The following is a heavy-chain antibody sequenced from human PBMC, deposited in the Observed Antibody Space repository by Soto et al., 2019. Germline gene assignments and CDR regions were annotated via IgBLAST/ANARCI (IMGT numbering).Heavy chain of an antibody. CDR2: INPNSGGT. J-gene: IGHJ6*02. CDR1: GYTFTGYY. Sequence: ASVKVSCKASGYTFTGYYMHWVRQAPGQGLEWMGWINPNSGGTNYAQKFQGRVTMTRDTSISTAYMKLSRLRSDDTAVYYCARLRYCSSTSCPPLNGMDVWGQGTTVTVSS. D-gene: IGHD2-2*01. V-gene: IGHV1-2*02. CDR3: ARLRYCSSTSCPPLNGMDV.